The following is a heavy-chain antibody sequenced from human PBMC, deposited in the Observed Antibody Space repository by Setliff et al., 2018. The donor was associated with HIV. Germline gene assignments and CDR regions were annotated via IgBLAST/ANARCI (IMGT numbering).Heavy chain of an antibody. CDR2: IYSGGST. J-gene: IGHJ3*02. D-gene: IGHD2-15*01. Sequence: PGGSLRLSCVVSGFTVSTEYMSWVRQAPGKGLEWVSGIYSGGSTDYRDSVKGRFTISRDNSMNTLYLQMNSLRAGDTAVYYCARGLGYCSGGSCDHAFDIWGQGTMVTVSS. V-gene: IGHV3-53*01. CDR1: GFTVSTEY. CDR3: ARGLGYCSGGSCDHAFDI.